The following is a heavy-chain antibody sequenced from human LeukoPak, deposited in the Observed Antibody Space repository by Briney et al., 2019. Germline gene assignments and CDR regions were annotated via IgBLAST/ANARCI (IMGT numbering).Heavy chain of an antibody. CDR1: GFTFSSYA. Sequence: GGSLRLSCAASGFTFSSYAMHWVRQAPGKGLEWVAVISYDGSNKYYADSVKGRFTISRDNSKNTLYLQMNSLRAEDTAVYYCAKDILWSGYSRDFFDYWGQGTLVTVSS. CDR3: AKDILWSGYSRDFFDY. CDR2: ISYDGSNK. V-gene: IGHV3-30*04. J-gene: IGHJ4*02. D-gene: IGHD3-3*01.